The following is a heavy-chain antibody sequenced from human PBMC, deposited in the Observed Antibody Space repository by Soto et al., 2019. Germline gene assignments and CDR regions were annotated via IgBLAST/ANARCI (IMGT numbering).Heavy chain of an antibody. V-gene: IGHV3-23*01. J-gene: IGHJ4*02. CDR1: GFTFSSYA. CDR2: ISGSGGST. Sequence: EVQLLESGGGLVQPGGSLRLSCAASGFTFSSYAMSWFRQAPGQGLEWVSAISGSGGSTYYADSVKGRFTICKDNSKNTLYLQMNSLRAVDTAVYYCAQEAYYNFWSGWKFDYCGQGHLVTVSS. CDR3: AQEAYYNFWSGWKFDY. D-gene: IGHD3-3*01.